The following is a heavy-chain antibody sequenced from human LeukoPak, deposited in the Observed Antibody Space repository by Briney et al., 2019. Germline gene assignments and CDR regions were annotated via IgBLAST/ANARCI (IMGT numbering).Heavy chain of an antibody. V-gene: IGHV4-61*02. CDR3: ARLREQWLVSNWFDP. J-gene: IGHJ5*02. CDR1: GGSISSGSYY. D-gene: IGHD6-19*01. CDR2: IYTSGST. Sequence: SETLSLTCTVSGGSISSGSYYWSWIRQPAGKGLEWIGRIYTSGSTNYNPSLKSRVTISVDTSKNQFSLKLSSVTAADTAVYYCARLREQWLVSNWFDPWGQGTLVTVSS.